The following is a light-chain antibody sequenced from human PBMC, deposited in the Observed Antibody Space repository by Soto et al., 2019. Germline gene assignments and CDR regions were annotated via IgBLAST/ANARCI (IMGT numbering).Light chain of an antibody. Sequence: QSVLTQPASVSGSPGQSITLSCTGTISDVGGYNFVSWYQQYPGKAPKLMICDVSNRPSGVSNRFSGSKSGNTASLTISGLQAEDEADYYCSSFTGSNYVFGTGTKVTVL. V-gene: IGLV2-14*03. CDR1: ISDVGGYNF. CDR3: SSFTGSNYV. J-gene: IGLJ1*01. CDR2: DVS.